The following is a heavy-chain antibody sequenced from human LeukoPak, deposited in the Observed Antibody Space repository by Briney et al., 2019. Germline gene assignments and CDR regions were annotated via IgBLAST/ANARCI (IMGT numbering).Heavy chain of an antibody. V-gene: IGHV4-61*08. Sequence: PSETLSLTCTVSGGSISSGDYYWSWIRQPPGKGLEWIGYIYYSGSTNYNPSLKSRVTISVDTSKNQFSLKLSSVTAADTAVYYCARGEAYYYDSSGYQGAYWYFDLWGRGTLVTVSS. J-gene: IGHJ2*01. CDR3: ARGEAYYYDSSGYQGAYWYFDL. D-gene: IGHD3-22*01. CDR2: IYYSGST. CDR1: GGSISSGDYY.